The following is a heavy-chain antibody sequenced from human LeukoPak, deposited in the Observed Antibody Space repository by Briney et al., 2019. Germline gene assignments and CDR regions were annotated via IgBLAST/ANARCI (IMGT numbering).Heavy chain of an antibody. CDR3: ARSYGDYVDYFDY. V-gene: IGHV1-69*01. D-gene: IGHD4-17*01. CDR1: GGTFSSYA. Sequence: ASVKVSCKASGGTFSSYAISWVRQAPGQGLEWMGGIIPIFGTANYAQKFQGRVTITADESTSTAYMGLSSLRSEDTAVYYCARSYGDYVDYFDYWGQGTLVTVSS. CDR2: IIPIFGTA. J-gene: IGHJ4*02.